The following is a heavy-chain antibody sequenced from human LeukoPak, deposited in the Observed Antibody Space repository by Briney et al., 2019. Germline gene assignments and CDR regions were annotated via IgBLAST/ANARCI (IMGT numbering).Heavy chain of an antibody. J-gene: IGHJ4*02. Sequence: PSETLSLTCTVSGGSISSYYWSWIRQPPGKGLEWIGYIYYSGSTNYYPSLKSRVTISVDTSKNQFSLKLSSVTAADTAVYYCARGGRGSYYPDYWGQGTLVTVSS. V-gene: IGHV4-59*01. CDR2: IYYSGST. CDR3: ARGGRGSYYPDY. D-gene: IGHD1-26*01. CDR1: GGSISSYY.